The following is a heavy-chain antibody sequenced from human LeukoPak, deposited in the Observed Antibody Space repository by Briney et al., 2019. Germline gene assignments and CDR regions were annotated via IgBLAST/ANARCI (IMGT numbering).Heavy chain of an antibody. CDR2: ITSSGATT. D-gene: IGHD2-21*01. Sequence: SGGSLRLSCAASGFTISTYAMTWVRQAPGKGLEWVSSITSSGATTYYAASVKGRFTISRDTSKNSSSMLMNSLTAEAAAVSYCAKEFIAGGGPVDCDFWGQGTLVTVSS. J-gene: IGHJ4*02. CDR1: GFTISTYA. CDR3: AKEFIAGGGPVDCDF. V-gene: IGHV3-23*01.